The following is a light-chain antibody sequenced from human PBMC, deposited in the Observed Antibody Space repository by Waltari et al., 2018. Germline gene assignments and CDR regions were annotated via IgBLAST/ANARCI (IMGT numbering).Light chain of an antibody. J-gene: IGKJ2*01. CDR2: KIS. Sequence: DVVMTQSPLSLPVTLGQPASISCRSRQSLLHTDGNTYLNWFHQIPGHRPRLRSCKISRRETGVPDRFSGSGSGTDFTLKISRVEAEDVGVYYCMQGSHWPRTFGQGTKLEI. CDR1: QSLLHTDGNTY. CDR3: MQGSHWPRT. V-gene: IGKV2-30*02.